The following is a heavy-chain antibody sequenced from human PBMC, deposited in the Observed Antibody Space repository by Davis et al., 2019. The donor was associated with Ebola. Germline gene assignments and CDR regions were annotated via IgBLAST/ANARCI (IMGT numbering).Heavy chain of an antibody. V-gene: IGHV4-59*12. Sequence: SETLSLTCTVSGGSISSYYWRWIRQPPGKGLEWIGYIYYSGSTNYNPPLKSRVTISVDTSKNQFSLKLSSVTAADTAVYYCARSRVVTNYYYYGMDVWGQGTTVTVSS. CDR2: IYYSGST. D-gene: IGHD3-3*01. CDR3: ARSRVVTNYYYYGMDV. J-gene: IGHJ6*02. CDR1: GGSISSYY.